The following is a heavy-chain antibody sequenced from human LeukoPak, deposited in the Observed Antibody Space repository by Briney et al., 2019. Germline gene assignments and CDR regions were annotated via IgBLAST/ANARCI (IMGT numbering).Heavy chain of an antibody. CDR2: IYTSGKT. Sequence: SETLSLTCTVSGGSISSGSYYWTWIRQPAGKGLELIGRIYTSGKTNYNPSLKSRVTISVDTSKNQFSLKLSAVTAADTAVYYCARDSSGLNWFDPWGQGTLVTVSS. D-gene: IGHD3-22*01. CDR1: GGSISSGSYY. V-gene: IGHV4-61*02. J-gene: IGHJ5*02. CDR3: ARDSSGLNWFDP.